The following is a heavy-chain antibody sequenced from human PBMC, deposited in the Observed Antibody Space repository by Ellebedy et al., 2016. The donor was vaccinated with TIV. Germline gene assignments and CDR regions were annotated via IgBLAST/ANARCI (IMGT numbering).Heavy chain of an antibody. CDR2: INPNSGGT. V-gene: IGHV1-2*04. D-gene: IGHD1-26*01. J-gene: IGHJ4*02. Sequence: AASVKVSCKASGYTFTSYGISWVRQAPGQGLEWMGWINPNSGGTNYAQKFQGWVTMTRDTSISTAYMELSRLRSDDTAVYYCASARSGATSDSSFDYWGQGTLVTVSS. CDR3: ASARSGATSDSSFDY. CDR1: GYTFTSYG.